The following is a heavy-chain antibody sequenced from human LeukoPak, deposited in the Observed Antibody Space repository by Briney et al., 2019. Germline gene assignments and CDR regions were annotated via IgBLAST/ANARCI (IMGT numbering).Heavy chain of an antibody. D-gene: IGHD4-17*01. Sequence: GGSLRLSCAASGFTFDDYAMHWVRQAPGKGLEWVSGISWNSGSIGYADSVKGRFTISRDNAKNSLYLQMNSLRAEDTALYYCAKAGIYGDYASYFQYWGQGTLVTVSS. CDR2: ISWNSGSI. J-gene: IGHJ1*01. V-gene: IGHV3-9*01. CDR3: AKAGIYGDYASYFQY. CDR1: GFTFDDYA.